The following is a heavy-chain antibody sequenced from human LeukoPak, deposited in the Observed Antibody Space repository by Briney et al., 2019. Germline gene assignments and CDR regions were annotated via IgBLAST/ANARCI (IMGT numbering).Heavy chain of an antibody. CDR2: MNPNSGNT. Sequence: GASVKVSCKASGYTFTSYDINWVRQATGQGLEWMGWMNPNSGNTGYAQKFQGRVTITRNTSISTAYMELSSLRSEDTAVYYCAGAESSSWSYYYYYMDVWGKGTTVTVSS. CDR3: AGAESSSWSYYYYYMDV. J-gene: IGHJ6*03. CDR1: GYTFTSYD. V-gene: IGHV1-8*03. D-gene: IGHD6-13*01.